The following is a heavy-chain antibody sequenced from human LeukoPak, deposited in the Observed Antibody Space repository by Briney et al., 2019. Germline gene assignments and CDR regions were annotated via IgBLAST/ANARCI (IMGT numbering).Heavy chain of an antibody. V-gene: IGHV4-34*01. D-gene: IGHD2-2*02. Sequence: SETLSLTCAVYGGSFSGYYWSWIRQPPGKGLEWIGEINHIGSTNYNPSLKSRVTISVDTSKNQFSLKLRSVTAADTAVYYCVRYCSSTTCYTRAVDYWGQGTLVTVSS. CDR1: GGSFSGYY. J-gene: IGHJ4*02. CDR2: INHIGST. CDR3: VRYCSSTTCYTRAVDY.